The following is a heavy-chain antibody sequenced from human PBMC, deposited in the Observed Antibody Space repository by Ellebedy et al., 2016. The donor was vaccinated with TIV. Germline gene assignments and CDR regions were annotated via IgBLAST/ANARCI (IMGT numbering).Heavy chain of an antibody. CDR3: ARATIFAGVDY. CDR2: PSHIGSRT. CDR1: GFTFNNYA. D-gene: IGHD3-3*01. Sequence: GESLKISCAASGFTFNNYAMSWVRQAPGKGLEVFSTPSHIGSRTYYATSVEGRFISSRENAKNSLYLQMNSRSAEDTVVYYCARATIFAGVDYWGQGNLVTVSS. J-gene: IGHJ4*02. V-gene: IGHV3-23*01.